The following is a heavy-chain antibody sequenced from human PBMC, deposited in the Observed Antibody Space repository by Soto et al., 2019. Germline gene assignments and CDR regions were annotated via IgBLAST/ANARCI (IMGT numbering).Heavy chain of an antibody. CDR1: GYSFTTYW. CDR3: ATTKYDFWSGYYLSYGLEV. D-gene: IGHD3-3*01. CDR2: IHPGDSDT. V-gene: IGHV5-51*01. Sequence: GESLKISCKGSGYSFTTYWIGCVRQMPGKGLEWMGIIHPGDSDTRYSPSFQGQGTISADKSISTAYLQWSSLKASDTAMDYCATTKYDFWSGYYLSYGLEVWGQGTTVTVSS. J-gene: IGHJ6*02.